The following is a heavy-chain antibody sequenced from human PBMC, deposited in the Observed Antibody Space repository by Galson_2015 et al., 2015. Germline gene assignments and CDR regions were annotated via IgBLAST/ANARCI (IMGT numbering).Heavy chain of an antibody. J-gene: IGHJ6*03. CDR2: INSRSGYT. CDR1: GFSLSDYY. V-gene: IGHV3-11*05. D-gene: IGHD3-3*01. CDR3: ARDGSIFGVVINYYYMDV. Sequence: SLRLSCAASGFSLSDYYMSWIRQAPGKGLEWVSHINSRSGYTKNADSVEGGFTISRDNAKNSLNLQMNSLRAEDPAVYYCARDGSIFGVVINYYYMDVWGKGTTVTVSS.